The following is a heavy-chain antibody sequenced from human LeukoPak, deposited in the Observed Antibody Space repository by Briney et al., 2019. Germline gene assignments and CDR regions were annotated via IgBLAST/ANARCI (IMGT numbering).Heavy chain of an antibody. CDR1: GGTFSSYA. V-gene: IGHV1-69*06. CDR2: IIPIFGTA. D-gene: IGHD5-24*01. J-gene: IGHJ4*02. CDR3: AIRDGHTDH. Sequence: AASVKVSCKASGGTFSSYAISWVRQAPGQGLEWMGGIIPIFGTANYAQKFQGRVTITADKSTSTAYMELSSLRSEDMAIYYCAIRDGHTDHWGQGTLVTVSS.